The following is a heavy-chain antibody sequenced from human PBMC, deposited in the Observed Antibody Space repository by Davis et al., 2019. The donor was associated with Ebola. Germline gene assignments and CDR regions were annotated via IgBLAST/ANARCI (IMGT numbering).Heavy chain of an antibody. Sequence: GSLRLSCAASGFVFRNYVMSWVRQAPGKGLEWVSTLGTSADTYYADSVKGRFTISRDNSKNTLYLQMDSLKIEDTAVYYCSRDLKQPPPSYYNGVDVWGQGTTVTVSS. CDR3: SRDLKQPPPSYYNGVDV. J-gene: IGHJ6*02. CDR1: GFVFRNYV. V-gene: IGHV3-23*01. CDR2: LGTSADT. D-gene: IGHD6-13*01.